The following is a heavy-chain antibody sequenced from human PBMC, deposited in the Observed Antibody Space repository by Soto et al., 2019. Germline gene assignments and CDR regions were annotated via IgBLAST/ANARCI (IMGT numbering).Heavy chain of an antibody. CDR1: GYPFTSLP. Sequence: ASVKVSCKASGYPFTSLPITLVRQTPGQGLEWMGWITVYNGNTNSAQKFQGRVTMTTDTSTSTAYMELRSLRSDDTAVYYCARATGTIGSYYYYMDVWGKGTTVTVSS. J-gene: IGHJ6*03. V-gene: IGHV1-18*01. CDR3: ARATGTIGSYYYYMDV. D-gene: IGHD1-7*01. CDR2: ITVYNGNT.